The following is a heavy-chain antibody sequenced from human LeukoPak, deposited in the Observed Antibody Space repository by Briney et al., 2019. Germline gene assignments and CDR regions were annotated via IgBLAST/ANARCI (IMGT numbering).Heavy chain of an antibody. CDR3: ARDQLYCSGGICYFDY. D-gene: IGHD2-15*01. CDR2: ISGGGST. Sequence: PGGSLRLSCAASGFTFSSYAMTWVRQAPGKGLEWVSTISGGGSTYYADSVKGRFTISRDNAKNTLYLQMNSLRTEDTAVYYCARDQLYCSGGICYFDYWGQGTLVTVSS. V-gene: IGHV3-23*01. CDR1: GFTFSSYA. J-gene: IGHJ4*02.